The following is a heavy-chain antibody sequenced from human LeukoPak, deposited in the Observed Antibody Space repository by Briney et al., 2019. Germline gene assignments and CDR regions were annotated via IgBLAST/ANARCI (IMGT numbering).Heavy chain of an antibody. CDR2: INPNTGGT. V-gene: IGHV1-2*02. CDR3: AKSDGRGGAFDI. J-gene: IGHJ3*02. Sequence: ASVKVSCKASGDTFSGYYIHYMRQAPGQGLEWMGWINPNTGGTKYAQEFQGRITMTRDTSIRTVYVELSRLTSDDTALYYCAKSDGRGGAFDIWGQGTMVTVSS. CDR1: GDTFSGYY. D-gene: IGHD3-10*01.